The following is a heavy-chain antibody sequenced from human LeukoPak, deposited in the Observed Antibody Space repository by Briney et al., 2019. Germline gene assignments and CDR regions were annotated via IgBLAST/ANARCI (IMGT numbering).Heavy chain of an antibody. Sequence: KPSDTLSLPCTVSGGSMSSYYWRWLRQPTGKGVVCIGYIYYSGSTNYNPPLKSRVTISVDTSKTQFSLKLSSVTAADTAVYYCARDTWHGLDYWGQGTLVTVSS. CDR2: IYYSGST. V-gene: IGHV4-59*01. J-gene: IGHJ4*02. CDR1: GGSMSSYY. CDR3: ARDTWHGLDY. D-gene: IGHD3-16*01.